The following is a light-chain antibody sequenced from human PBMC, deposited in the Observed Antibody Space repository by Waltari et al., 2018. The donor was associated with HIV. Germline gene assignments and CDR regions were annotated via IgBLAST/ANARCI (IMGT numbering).Light chain of an antibody. CDR2: GAS. CDR3: QQYYNWPPLT. Sequence: EIVLTQSPATLSESPGERATLSCRASQSVRNSLAWYQQRPGQPPRLLVYGASTMATDIPARCSGSGSGTDFTLTISSLQSEDFAVYYCQQYYNWPPLTFGGGTKVEI. J-gene: IGKJ4*01. CDR1: QSVRNS. V-gene: IGKV3-15*01.